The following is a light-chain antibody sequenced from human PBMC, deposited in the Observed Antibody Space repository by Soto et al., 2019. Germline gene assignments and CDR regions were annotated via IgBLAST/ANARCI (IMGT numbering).Light chain of an antibody. CDR1: QDIRDD. CDR2: GAF. V-gene: IGKV1-17*01. J-gene: IGKJ1*01. Sequence: IQMTQSPSSLSASVGDRVTITCRESQDIRDDLVWYQQNPGKAPKRLIYGAFTLQSGVPSRFSVSGSGTEFTLTVTSLQPEDFATYYCLQHNSYPRTFGQGTKVEIK. CDR3: LQHNSYPRT.